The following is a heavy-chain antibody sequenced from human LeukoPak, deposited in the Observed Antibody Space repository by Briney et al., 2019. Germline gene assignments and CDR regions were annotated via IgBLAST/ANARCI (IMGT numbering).Heavy chain of an antibody. Sequence: ASVKVSCKASGYTFTGYYIHWVRQAPGQGLEWMGWINPNSGGTNYAQKFQGRVTMTRDTSISTAYMELTRLRSDNTAVYYCAKLTFYDFWSGFYDYWGQGTLVTVSS. D-gene: IGHD3-3*01. CDR3: AKLTFYDFWSGFYDY. CDR1: GYTFTGYY. CDR2: INPNSGGT. J-gene: IGHJ4*02. V-gene: IGHV1-2*02.